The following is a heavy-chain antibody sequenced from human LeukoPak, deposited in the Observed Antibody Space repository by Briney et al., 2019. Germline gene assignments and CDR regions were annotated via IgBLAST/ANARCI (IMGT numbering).Heavy chain of an antibody. CDR1: GFTFSDYW. J-gene: IGHJ4*02. Sequence: PGGSLRLSCAASGFTFSDYWMHWVRQAPGKGPVWVSRINTDGSTTTYADSVKGRFTISRDNVKNTLYLQMNSLRAEDTAVYYCARDDYPGSGYNYGCNYWGQGTLVTVSS. V-gene: IGHV3-74*01. D-gene: IGHD5-18*01. CDR3: ARDDYPGSGYNYGCNY. CDR2: INTDGSTT.